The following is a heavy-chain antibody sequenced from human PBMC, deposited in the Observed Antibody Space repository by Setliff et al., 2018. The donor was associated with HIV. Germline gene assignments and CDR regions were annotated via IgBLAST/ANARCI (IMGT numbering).Heavy chain of an antibody. V-gene: IGHV4-4*07. J-gene: IGHJ5*01. CDR1: GDSISGYY. CDR3: ARSIYGSRSYPLDS. CDR2: MHTSGNT. D-gene: IGHD3-10*01. Sequence: LETLSLTCTSSGDSISGYYWSWIRQPAGKGLEWIGRMHTSGNTNYNPSLKSRVTMSVDTSKNQFSLRLSSVTAADTAVYYCARSIYGSRSYPLDSWGQGTRVTVSS.